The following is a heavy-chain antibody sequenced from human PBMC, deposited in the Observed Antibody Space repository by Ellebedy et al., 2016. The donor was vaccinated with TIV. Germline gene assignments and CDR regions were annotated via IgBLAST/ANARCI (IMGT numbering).Heavy chain of an antibody. CDR2: IVVGSGNT. V-gene: IGHV1-58*02. Sequence: SVKVSCXASGFTFTSSAMQWVRQARGQRLEWIGWIVVGSGNTNYAQKFQERVTITRDMSTSTAYMELSSLRSEDTAVYYCAIPLWFGELGGSNWFNPWGQGTLVTVSS. D-gene: IGHD3-10*01. CDR3: AIPLWFGELGGSNWFNP. CDR1: GFTFTSSA. J-gene: IGHJ5*02.